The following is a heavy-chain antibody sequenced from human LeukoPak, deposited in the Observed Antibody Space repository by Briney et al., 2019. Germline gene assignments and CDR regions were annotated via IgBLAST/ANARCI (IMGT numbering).Heavy chain of an antibody. D-gene: IGHD6-19*01. CDR3: ARRIAVAGTARAFDI. CDR2: IYPGDSDT. CDR1: GYSFTSYW. J-gene: IGHJ3*02. Sequence: GESLKISCKGSGYSFTSYWIGWVRQMPGKGLECMGIIYPGDSDTRYRPSFQGQVTISADKSISTAYLQWSSLKASDTALYYCARRIAVAGTARAFDIWGQGTMVTVSS. V-gene: IGHV5-51*01.